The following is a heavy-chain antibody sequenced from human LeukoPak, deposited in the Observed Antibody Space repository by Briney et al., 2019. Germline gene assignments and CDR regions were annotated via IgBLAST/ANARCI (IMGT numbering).Heavy chain of an antibody. D-gene: IGHD5-18*01. V-gene: IGHV3-48*04. CDR1: GFTFSSYW. J-gene: IGHJ4*02. CDR2: ISSSGSTK. Sequence: GGSLRLSCAASGFTFSSYWMSWVRQAPGKGLEWVSYISSSGSTKYYADSVKGRFTISRDNAKKSLYLQMNSLRAEDTAVYYCAREGVLIQLPSDWGQGTLVTVSS. CDR3: AREGVLIQLPSD.